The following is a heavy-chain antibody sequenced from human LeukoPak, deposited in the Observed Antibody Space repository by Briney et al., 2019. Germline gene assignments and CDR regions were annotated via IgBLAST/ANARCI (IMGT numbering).Heavy chain of an antibody. Sequence: SETLSLTCAVYGGSFSGYYWSWIRQPPGKGLEWIGEINHSGSTNYNPSLKSRVTISVDTSKNQFSLKLSSVTAADTAVYYCARGRAWYRGLFDYWGQGTLVTVSS. CDR2: INHSGST. J-gene: IGHJ4*02. CDR3: ARGRAWYRGLFDY. D-gene: IGHD1-1*01. V-gene: IGHV4-34*01. CDR1: GGSFSGYY.